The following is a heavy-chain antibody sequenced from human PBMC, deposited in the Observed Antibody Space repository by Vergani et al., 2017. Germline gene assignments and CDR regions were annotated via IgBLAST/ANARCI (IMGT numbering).Heavy chain of an antibody. CDR2: ISNDGRHT. CDR1: GFTVSSNY. Sequence: EVQVVETGGGLVQPGGSLRLSCAASGFTVSSNYMSWVRQAPGKGLEWVALISNDGRHTYYADSVRGRFSISRDNSKNTLYLQMNSLRTEDTANYYCRGEMDVWGKGTTVTVSS. J-gene: IGHJ6*04. V-gene: IGHV3-66*02. CDR3: RGEMDV.